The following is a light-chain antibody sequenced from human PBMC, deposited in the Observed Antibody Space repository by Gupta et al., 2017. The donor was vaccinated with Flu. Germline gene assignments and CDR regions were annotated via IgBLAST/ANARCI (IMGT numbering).Light chain of an antibody. Sequence: RVLTHSPATLSASPGERVILSCRASQSVGSSLAWYQQRPGQAPRLLIYATSCSSTDIPARLSRTGYGTAFTLTINSLQSEDFAIYYCLHDYNWPFTFGHGTKVDFK. CDR2: ATS. CDR1: QSVGSS. V-gene: IGKV3-15*01. J-gene: IGKJ3*01. CDR3: LHDYNWPFT.